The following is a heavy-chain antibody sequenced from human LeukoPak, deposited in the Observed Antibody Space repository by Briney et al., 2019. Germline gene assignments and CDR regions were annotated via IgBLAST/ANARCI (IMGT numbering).Heavy chain of an antibody. D-gene: IGHD6-19*01. V-gene: IGHV1-18*01. Sequence: ASVKVSCKASGYTFTSYGISWVRQAPGQGLEWMGWISAYNGNTNYAQKLQGRVTMTTDTSTSTAYMELRSLRSDDTAVYYCARDQGSPWYSSGWYGFDYWGQGTLVTVSS. CDR1: GYTFTSYG. CDR3: ARDQGSPWYSSGWYGFDY. J-gene: IGHJ4*02. CDR2: ISAYNGNT.